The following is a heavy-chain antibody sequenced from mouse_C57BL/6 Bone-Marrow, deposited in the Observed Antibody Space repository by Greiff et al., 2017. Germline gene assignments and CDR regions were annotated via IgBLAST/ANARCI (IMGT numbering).Heavy chain of an antibody. CDR2: IWSGGST. V-gene: IGHV2-2*01. J-gene: IGHJ4*01. D-gene: IGHD2-3*01. Sequence: VQLQQSGPGLVQPSPSLSITCTASGFSLTSYGVHWVRQSPGKGLEWLGVIWSGGSTDYNAAFISRLSISKDNSKSQVFFKMNSLQADDTAIYYCARKGWLLRENTMDYWGQGTSVTVSS. CDR3: ARKGWLLRENTMDY. CDR1: GFSLTSYG.